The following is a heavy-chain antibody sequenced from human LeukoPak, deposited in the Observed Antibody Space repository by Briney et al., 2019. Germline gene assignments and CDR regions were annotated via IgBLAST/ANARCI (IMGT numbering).Heavy chain of an antibody. V-gene: IGHV3-30*03. CDR3: GSGTYLYYFDY. CDR2: ISYDGSNK. Sequence: GGSLRLSCAASGFTFSSYGMHWVRQAPGKGLEWVAVISYDGSNKYYADSVKGRFTISRDNSKNTLYLQMNSLRAEDTAVYYCGSGTYLYYFDYWGQGTLVTVSS. CDR1: GFTFSSYG. D-gene: IGHD1-26*01. J-gene: IGHJ4*02.